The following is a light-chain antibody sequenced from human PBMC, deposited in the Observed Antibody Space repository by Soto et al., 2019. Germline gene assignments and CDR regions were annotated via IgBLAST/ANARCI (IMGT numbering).Light chain of an antibody. V-gene: IGLV1-51*01. CDR2: DDN. J-gene: IGLJ1*01. CDR1: NSNIGAGYD. Sequence: QSVLTQPPSVSGAPGQRVTISCTGSNSNIGAGYDVHWYQQLPGTAPKLLIYDDNKRPSGIPDRFSGSKSGTSATLGITGFQTGDEADYYCASWDSSLSAYVFGTGTKGTVL. CDR3: ASWDSSLSAYV.